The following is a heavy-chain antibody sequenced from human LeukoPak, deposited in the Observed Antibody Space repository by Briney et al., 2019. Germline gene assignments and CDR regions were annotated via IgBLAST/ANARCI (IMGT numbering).Heavy chain of an antibody. CDR1: GFTFSSYW. D-gene: IGHD3-22*01. Sequence: PGGSLRLSCAASGFTFSSYWMSWVRQAPGKGLEWVANIKQDGSEKYYVDSVKGRFTISRDNAKNSLYLQMNSLRAEDTAVYYCARVWSYYYDSDDGYWGQGTLVTVSS. CDR3: ARVWSYYYDSDDGY. CDR2: IKQDGSEK. J-gene: IGHJ4*02. V-gene: IGHV3-7*01.